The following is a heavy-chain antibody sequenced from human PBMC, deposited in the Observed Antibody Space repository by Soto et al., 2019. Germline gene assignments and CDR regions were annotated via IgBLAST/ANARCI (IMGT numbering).Heavy chain of an antibody. V-gene: IGHV4-39*01. D-gene: IGHD1-7*01. Sequence: QLQLQESGPGLVKPSETLSLTCTVSGGSISSSSYYWGWIRQPPGKGLEWIGSIYYSGSTYYNPSLKSRVPISVDTSKNQFALKMSSVTAADTAVYYCATLNLELRYLWFDPWGQGTLVTVSS. CDR1: GGSISSSSYY. CDR3: ATLNLELRYLWFDP. CDR2: IYYSGST. J-gene: IGHJ5*02.